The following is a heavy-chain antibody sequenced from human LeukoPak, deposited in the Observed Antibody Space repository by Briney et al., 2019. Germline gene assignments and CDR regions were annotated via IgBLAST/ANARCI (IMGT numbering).Heavy chain of an antibody. J-gene: IGHJ4*02. V-gene: IGHV3-23*01. Sequence: GGSLRLSCAASGFTFSAYDLSWVRQAQGQGLEWVAAISRSGSTPYYTASVKGRFTVSRDNSKNTLFLQMNSLRAGDTAVYYCARRPEPHWGQGTLVTVSS. CDR3: ARRPEPH. CDR1: GFTFSAYD. D-gene: IGHD1-14*01. CDR2: ISRSGSTP.